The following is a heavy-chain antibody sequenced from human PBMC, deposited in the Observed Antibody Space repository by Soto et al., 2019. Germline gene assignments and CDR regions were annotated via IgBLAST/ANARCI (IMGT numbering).Heavy chain of an antibody. D-gene: IGHD2-2*01. CDR1: GFSLSTGGVG. CDR3: AHRRAYQLLSWFDP. Sequence: QITLKESGPTLVKPTQTLTLTCTFSGFSLSTGGVGVGWIRQPPGKALEWLALIYWDDDKRYNTSLKNRLTITKDTSKNQVVLALTDVDPADTATYYCAHRRAYQLLSWFDPWGQGTLVTVSS. CDR2: IYWDDDK. J-gene: IGHJ5*02. V-gene: IGHV2-5*02.